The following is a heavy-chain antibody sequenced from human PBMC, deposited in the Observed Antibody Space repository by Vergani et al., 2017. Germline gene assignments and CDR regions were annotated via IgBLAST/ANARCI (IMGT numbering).Heavy chain of an antibody. CDR3: ARPDEVFLEWLSCPRWDY. V-gene: IGHV1-69*01. J-gene: IGHJ4*02. D-gene: IGHD3-3*01. CDR1: GGTFSSYA. CDR2: IIPIFGTA. Sequence: QVQLVQSGAEVKKPGSSVKVSCKASGGTFSSYAISWVRQAPGQGLEWMGGIIPIFGTANYAQKFQGRVTITADESPSTAYMELSSLRSEDTAVYYCARPDEVFLEWLSCPRWDYWGQGTLVTVSS.